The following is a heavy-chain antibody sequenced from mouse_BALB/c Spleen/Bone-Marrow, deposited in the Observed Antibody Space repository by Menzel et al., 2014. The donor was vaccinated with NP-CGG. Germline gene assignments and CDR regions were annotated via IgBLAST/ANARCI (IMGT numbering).Heavy chain of an antibody. CDR3: ARGGHDFSLDY. CDR2: IDTSDSYT. Sequence: QVQLQQSGAELGMPGASVNMSCKASGYTFTDNWMYWVKQRPGQGLEWIGAIDTSDSYTNFNQKFMGKASLTVDASSSTAYMQVSSLTSDDSAVYYCARGGHDFSLDYWGQGTSVTVSS. V-gene: IGHV1-69*01. J-gene: IGHJ4*01. D-gene: IGHD2-4*01. CDR1: GYTFTDNW.